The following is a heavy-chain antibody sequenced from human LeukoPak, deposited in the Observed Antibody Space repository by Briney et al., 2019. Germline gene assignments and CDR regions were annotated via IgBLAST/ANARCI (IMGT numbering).Heavy chain of an antibody. CDR1: GRPISSYY. CDR2: IYTSGST. J-gene: IGHJ6*02. V-gene: IGHV4-4*07. CDR3: ARDGGSSGPRVSYGMDV. Sequence: LETLSLTCTVSGRPISSYYWSWIRQPAGKGREWIGRIYTSGSTNYNPSLKSRVTMSVDTSKNQFSLKLSSVTAADTAVYYCARDGGSSGPRVSYGMDVWGQGTTVTVSS. D-gene: IGHD6-19*01.